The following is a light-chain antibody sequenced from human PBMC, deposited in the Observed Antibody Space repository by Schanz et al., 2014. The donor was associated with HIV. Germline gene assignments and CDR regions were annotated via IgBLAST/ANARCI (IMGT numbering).Light chain of an antibody. CDR2: EVS. CDR3: SSYAGSNPFLV. CDR1: SSDVGGYNY. V-gene: IGLV2-8*01. J-gene: IGLJ1*01. Sequence: QSALTQPASVSGSPGQSITISCTGTSSDVGGYNYVPGYQQHPGKAPKLMIYEVSKRPSGVPDRFSGSKSGNTASLTVSGLQAEDEADYYCSSYAGSNPFLVFGTGTKLTVL.